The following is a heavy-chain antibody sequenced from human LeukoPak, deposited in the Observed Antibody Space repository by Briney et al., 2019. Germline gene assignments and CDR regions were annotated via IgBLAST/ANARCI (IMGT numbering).Heavy chain of an antibody. V-gene: IGHV4-59*01. J-gene: IGHJ4*02. CDR2: IYYSGST. D-gene: IGHD4/OR15-4a*01. CDR3: ARSANLFDY. Sequence: PSETLSLTCAVSGGSISTYYRSWIRQPPGKGLEWIGYIYYSGSTNYNPSLKSRVTISVDTSKNQFSLKLSSLTAADTAVYYCARSANLFDYWGQGTLVTVSS. CDR1: GGSISTYY.